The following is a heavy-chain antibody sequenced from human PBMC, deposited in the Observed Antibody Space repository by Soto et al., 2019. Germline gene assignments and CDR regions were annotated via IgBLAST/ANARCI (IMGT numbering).Heavy chain of an antibody. D-gene: IGHD3-3*01. J-gene: IGHJ4*02. V-gene: IGHV3-23*01. Sequence: GGSLRLSCAASGFTFNNYAMSWVRQAPGKGLEWVSTISVSGLSTYYADSVRGRFTISRDDSKNTLYVEMNSLGAEDTATYYCAKAGTSFGVVVDKIDYWGQGTLVTVSS. CDR2: ISVSGLST. CDR3: AKAGTSFGVVVDKIDY. CDR1: GFTFNNYA.